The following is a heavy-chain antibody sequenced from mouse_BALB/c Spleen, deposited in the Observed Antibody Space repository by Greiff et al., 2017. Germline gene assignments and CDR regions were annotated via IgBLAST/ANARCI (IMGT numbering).Heavy chain of an antibody. CDR1: GFTFSSYA. J-gene: IGHJ1*01. V-gene: IGHV5-6-5*01. D-gene: IGHD2-1*01. CDR2: ISSGGST. Sequence: DVKLVESGGGLVKPGGSLKLSCAASGFTFSSYAMSWVRQTPEKRLEWVASISSGGSTYYPDSVKGRFTISRDNARNILYLQMSSLRSEDTAMYYCARGGGNYRYFDVWGAGTTVTVSS. CDR3: ARGGGNYRYFDV.